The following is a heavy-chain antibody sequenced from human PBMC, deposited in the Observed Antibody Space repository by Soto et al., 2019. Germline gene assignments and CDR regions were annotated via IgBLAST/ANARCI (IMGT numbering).Heavy chain of an antibody. J-gene: IGHJ4*02. CDR3: ESGGTYYYDSSGYTADY. D-gene: IGHD3-22*01. V-gene: IGHV1-69*13. CDR1: GGTFSSYA. CDR2: IIPIFGTA. Sequence: SVKVSCKASGGTFSSYAISWVRQAPGQGLEWMGGIIPIFGTANYAHKFQGRVTITADESTSTAYMELSSLRSEDTVVYYCESGGTYYYDSSGYTADYWGQGTLVTVSS.